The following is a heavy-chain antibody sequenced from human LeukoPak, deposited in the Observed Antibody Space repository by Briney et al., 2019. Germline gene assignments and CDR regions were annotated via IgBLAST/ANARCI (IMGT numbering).Heavy chain of an antibody. V-gene: IGHV3-74*01. CDR2: VSSDGSR. CDR1: GVSFSTTW. CDR3: ATDGAYGLTH. Sequence: GGSLRLSCAASGVSFSTTWMHWVRQAPGKGLMWVSHVSSDGSRTYPDSVKGGFTVSRDNNKDMVYLQMSSLRAEDTAVYYCATDGAYGLTHWGQGTLVTVSS. D-gene: IGHD3-16*01. J-gene: IGHJ4*02.